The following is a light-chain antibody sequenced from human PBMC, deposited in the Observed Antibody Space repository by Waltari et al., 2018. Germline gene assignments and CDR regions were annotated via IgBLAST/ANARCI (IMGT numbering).Light chain of an antibody. V-gene: IGKV3-11*01. J-gene: IGKJ5*01. Sequence: EIVLTQSPAALSLSPGERATLSCRASQSIRHHLAWYQQRPGLAPRLLTYDASNRAIGIPTRFSGSGSGTDFTLTISSLEPEDFAVYYCQQRSNWPITFGQGTRLEIK. CDR3: QQRSNWPIT. CDR2: DAS. CDR1: QSIRHH.